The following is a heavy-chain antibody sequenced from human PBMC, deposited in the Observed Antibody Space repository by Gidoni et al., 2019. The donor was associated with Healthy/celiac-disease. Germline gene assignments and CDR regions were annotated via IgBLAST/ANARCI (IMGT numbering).Heavy chain of an antibody. Sequence: QVQLVESGGGVVQPGRSLRLSCAASGFTFSSYGMHWVRQAPGKGLEWVAVIWYDGSNKYYADSVKGRFTISRDNSKNTLYLQMNSLRAEDTAVYYCARDRFGGVIPDYFDYWGQGTLVTVSS. V-gene: IGHV3-33*01. CDR1: GFTFSSYG. CDR2: IWYDGSNK. CDR3: ARDRFGGVIPDYFDY. J-gene: IGHJ4*02. D-gene: IGHD3-16*02.